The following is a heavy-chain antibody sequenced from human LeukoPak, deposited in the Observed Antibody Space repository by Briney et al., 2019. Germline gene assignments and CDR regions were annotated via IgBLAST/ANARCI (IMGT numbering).Heavy chain of an antibody. J-gene: IGHJ4*02. V-gene: IGHV4-38-2*02. CDR1: GYSISSGYY. Sequence: PSETLSLTCIVSGYSISSGYYWGWIRQPPGRGLEWIGYIYTDGSTNYNPSLKSRVTISVDTSKNQFALKLSSVTAADTAVYYCAKSYFDYSTYYSYYFNLWGQGALVTVSS. CDR3: AKSYFDYSTYYSYYFNL. D-gene: IGHD4-11*01. CDR2: IYTDGST.